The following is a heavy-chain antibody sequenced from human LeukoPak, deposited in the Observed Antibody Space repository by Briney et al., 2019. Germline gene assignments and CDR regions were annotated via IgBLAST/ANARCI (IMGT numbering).Heavy chain of an antibody. CDR3: ARCGSGSCRTVAFEI. CDR2: ISGSGGST. V-gene: IGHV3-23*01. CDR1: GFTFSSYA. D-gene: IGHD2-15*01. Sequence: PGGSLRLSCAASGFTFSSYAMSWVRQTPGKGLEWVSAISGSGGSTYYADSVKGRFTISRDNSKNTLYLQMSSLRAEDTAVYYCARCGSGSCRTVAFEIWGQGTMVTVSS. J-gene: IGHJ3*02.